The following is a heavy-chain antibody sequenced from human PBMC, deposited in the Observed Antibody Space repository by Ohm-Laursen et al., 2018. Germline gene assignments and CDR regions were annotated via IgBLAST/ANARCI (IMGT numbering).Heavy chain of an antibody. CDR2: IYYSGST. CDR1: GGSIGSYY. V-gene: IGHV4-59*07. J-gene: IGHJ5*02. D-gene: IGHD4-17*01. CDR3: ARGDFGDYNWFDP. Sequence: SDTLSLTCTVSGGSIGSYYWSWIRQPPGKGLEWIGYIYYSGSTNYNPSLKSRVTISVDTSKNQFSLKLSSVTAADTAVYYCARGDFGDYNWFDPWGQGTRITVSS.